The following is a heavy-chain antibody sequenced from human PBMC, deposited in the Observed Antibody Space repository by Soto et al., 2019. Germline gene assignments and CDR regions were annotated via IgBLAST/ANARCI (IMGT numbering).Heavy chain of an antibody. CDR3: ARAYS. CDR2: IKQDGSEI. J-gene: IGHJ4*02. Sequence: GGSLRLSCAASGFTFSSHWMSWVRQAPGEGLEWVANIKQDGSEIYYVDPVKGRFTISRDNAKKSLYLQMNSLRAEDTAVYYCARAYSWGQGTLVTVSS. CDR1: GFTFSSHW. V-gene: IGHV3-7*05.